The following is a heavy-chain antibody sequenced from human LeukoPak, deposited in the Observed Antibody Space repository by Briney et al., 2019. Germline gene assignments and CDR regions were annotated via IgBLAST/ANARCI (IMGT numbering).Heavy chain of an antibody. CDR1: GFTFSSYA. Sequence: GGSLRLSCAASGFTFSSYAMHWVRQAPGKGLEWVAVISYDGSNKYYADSVKGRFTISRDNSKNTLYLQMNSLRAEDTAVYYCARESAADRNDYWGQGTLVTVSS. CDR2: ISYDGSNK. D-gene: IGHD6-13*01. J-gene: IGHJ4*02. V-gene: IGHV3-30-3*01. CDR3: ARESAADRNDY.